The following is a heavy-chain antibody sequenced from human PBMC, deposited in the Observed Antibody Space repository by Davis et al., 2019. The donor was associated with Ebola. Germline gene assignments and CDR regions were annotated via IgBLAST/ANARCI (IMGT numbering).Heavy chain of an antibody. CDR2: INPSGGST. Sequence: ASVKVSCKASGYTFTSYYMHWVRQAPGQGLEWMGIINPSGGSTSYAQKFQGRVTMTRDTSTSTVYMELSSLRSEDTAVYYCARDKSEGIVVVVAAMGPGWFDPWGQGTLVSVTS. CDR1: GYTFTSYY. V-gene: IGHV1-46*01. CDR3: ARDKSEGIVVVVAAMGPGWFDP. J-gene: IGHJ5*02. D-gene: IGHD2-15*01.